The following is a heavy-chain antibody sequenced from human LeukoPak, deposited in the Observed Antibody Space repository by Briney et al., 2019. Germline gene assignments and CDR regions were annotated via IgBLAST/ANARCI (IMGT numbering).Heavy chain of an antibody. CDR3: AREGSRTDAFDI. J-gene: IGHJ3*02. Sequence: PSETLSLTCAVSGGSISSGGYSWSWIRQPPGKGLEWIGYIYYSGSTYYNPSLKSRVTISVDTPKNQFSLKLSSVTAADTAVYYCAREGSRTDAFDIWGQGTMVTVSS. V-gene: IGHV4-30-4*07. D-gene: IGHD6-13*01. CDR1: GGSISSGGYS. CDR2: IYYSGST.